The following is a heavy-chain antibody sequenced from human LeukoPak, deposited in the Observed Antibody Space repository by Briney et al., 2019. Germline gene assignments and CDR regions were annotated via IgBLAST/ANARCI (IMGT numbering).Heavy chain of an antibody. CDR1: GFTFGSYA. CDR2: ISRSDFYT. CDR3: ARNLASGRGFRNAVDV. J-gene: IGHJ6*02. Sequence: GGSLRLSCAASGFTFGSYAVIWVRQAPGKGLEWVSYISRSDFYTHYADSVKGRFIISRDNAKNSLFLQMNSLRVEDTAVYYCARNLASGRGFRNAVDVWGQGTSVTVSS. D-gene: IGHD3-10*01. V-gene: IGHV3-21*05.